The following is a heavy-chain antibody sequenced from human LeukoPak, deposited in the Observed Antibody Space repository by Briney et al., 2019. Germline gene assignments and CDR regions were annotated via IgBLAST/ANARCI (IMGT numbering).Heavy chain of an antibody. D-gene: IGHD3-3*01. Sequence: ASVKVSCKASGYTFTGYYIHWVRQAPGQGLEWMGWINPNSGGTNYAQKFQGRVTMTTDTSTTTAYMEMRSLRSDDTAVYYCARLDTIFGVVPLDYWGQGTLVTVSS. J-gene: IGHJ4*02. CDR2: INPNSGGT. CDR1: GYTFTGYY. V-gene: IGHV1-2*02. CDR3: ARLDTIFGVVPLDY.